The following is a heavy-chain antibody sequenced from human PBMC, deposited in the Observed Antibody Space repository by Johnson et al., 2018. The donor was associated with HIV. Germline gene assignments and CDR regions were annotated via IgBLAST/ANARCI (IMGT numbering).Heavy chain of an antibody. V-gene: IGHV3-20*04. CDR2: IDWNGGRQ. D-gene: IGHD3-22*01. CDR1: GFTFDDYG. CDR3: ARAYDSSGYYRDDAFDI. J-gene: IGHJ3*02. Sequence: VKLLESGGGVVRPGGSRRLSCAASGFTFDDYGMSWVRQGPGKGLEWVSGIDWNGGRQTYVDSVKGRFTISRDNAQNSVYLQMDSLRAEETAVYSCARAYDSSGYYRDDAFDIWGQGTMVSVSS.